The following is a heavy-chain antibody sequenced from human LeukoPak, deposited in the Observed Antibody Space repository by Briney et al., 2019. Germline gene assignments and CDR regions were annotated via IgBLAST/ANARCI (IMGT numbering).Heavy chain of an antibody. CDR3: ARDGTIFYGMDV. J-gene: IGHJ6*02. CDR2: TSYNGNT. V-gene: IGHV1-18*04. Sequence: ASVKVSCKASGYTFSNYGISWVRQAPGLGLEWMGWTSYNGNTNYAQKFQDRVTMTTDTSTTTAYMELRSLESDDTAVYYCARDGTIFYGMDVWGQGTTVTVSS. CDR1: GYTFSNYG. D-gene: IGHD3-3*01.